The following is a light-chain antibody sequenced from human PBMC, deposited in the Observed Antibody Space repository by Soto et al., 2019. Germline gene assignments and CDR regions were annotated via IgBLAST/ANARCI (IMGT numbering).Light chain of an antibody. Sequence: EMVMTQSPDTLSVSPGERATLSCRASQSVIIDLAWYQQTPGQAPRLLIYGASTRATGVPPTFSGSASGTEFTLTISSLQSEDFTVYHCQQYNKWPLTFGQGTKVDIK. CDR3: QQYNKWPLT. CDR2: GAS. V-gene: IGKV3-15*01. CDR1: QSVIID. J-gene: IGKJ1*01.